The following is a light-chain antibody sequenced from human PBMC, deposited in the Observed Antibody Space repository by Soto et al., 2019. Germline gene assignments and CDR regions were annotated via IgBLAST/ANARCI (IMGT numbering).Light chain of an antibody. CDR1: QSVGSN. Sequence: EIVMTQSPATLSVSPGDIATLSCRASQSVGSNLAWYQQKPGQAPRLLTYGASTRATGIPDRFTGSGSGTDFALTISRVEPQDIAVYFCQQYGSSPGTFGQGTKVE. CDR2: GAS. J-gene: IGKJ1*01. CDR3: QQYGSSPGT. V-gene: IGKV3-20*01.